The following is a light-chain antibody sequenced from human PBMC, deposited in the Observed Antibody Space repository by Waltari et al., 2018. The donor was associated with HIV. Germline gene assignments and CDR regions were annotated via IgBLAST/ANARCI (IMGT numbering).Light chain of an antibody. V-gene: IGLV2-8*01. CDR2: EVN. CDR1: SSDVGGSKY. CDR3: NSYAGSNNWV. J-gene: IGLJ3*02. Sequence: QSALTQPPSASGSPGQSVTISCTGTSSDVGGSKYVSWYQQHPGKAPKLMIYEVNTRPSGVLDRFCGSKSDNTASLTVSGRQADDEADYYCNSYAGSNNWVFGGGTKLTVL.